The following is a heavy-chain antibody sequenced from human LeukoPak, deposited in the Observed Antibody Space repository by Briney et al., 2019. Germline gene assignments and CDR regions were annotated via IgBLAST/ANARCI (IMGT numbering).Heavy chain of an antibody. CDR2: ISSSGSTI. CDR3: AKRIQSAMAMGY. CDR1: GFTFSSYE. D-gene: IGHD5-18*01. Sequence: GGSLRLSCAASGFTFSSYEMNWVRQAPGKGLEWVSYISSSGSTIYYADSVKGRFTISRDNAKNSLYLQMNSLRAEDTAVYYCAKRIQSAMAMGYWGQGTLVTVSS. V-gene: IGHV3-48*03. J-gene: IGHJ4*02.